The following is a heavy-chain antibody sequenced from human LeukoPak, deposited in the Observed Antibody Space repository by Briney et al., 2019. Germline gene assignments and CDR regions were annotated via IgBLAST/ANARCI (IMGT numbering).Heavy chain of an antibody. D-gene: IGHD1-26*01. CDR2: INPSGSST. J-gene: IGHJ5*02. Sequence: ASVKVSYKASGYSFTSHYMHWVRQAPGQGLEWLGLINPSGSSTLYAQKFQGRVTMTRDMSTTTDYMELSSLRSEDTAVHYCARDNSVGDVAWWFDPWGQGTLVTVSS. CDR3: ARDNSVGDVAWWFDP. V-gene: IGHV1-46*01. CDR1: GYSFTSHY.